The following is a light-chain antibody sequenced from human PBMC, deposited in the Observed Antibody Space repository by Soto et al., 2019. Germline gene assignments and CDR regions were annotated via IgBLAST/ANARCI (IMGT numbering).Light chain of an antibody. CDR2: LTSDGSH. CDR1: SGHSSYA. Sequence: QPVLTQLPSASAYLGASVNLTCTPSSGHSSYAISWHQQQPEKGPRYLMKLTSDGSHSKGDGIPDRFSGSSSGAERYLTISSLQSEDEADYYCQTWGTGIWVFGGGTQLTVL. V-gene: IGLV4-69*01. J-gene: IGLJ3*02. CDR3: QTWGTGIWV.